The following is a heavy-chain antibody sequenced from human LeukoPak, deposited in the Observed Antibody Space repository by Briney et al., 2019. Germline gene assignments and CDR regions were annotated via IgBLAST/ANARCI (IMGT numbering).Heavy chain of an antibody. CDR2: ISAYNGNT. D-gene: IGHD2-2*01. CDR3: ASGTTDIVVVPATLRNYYFDY. J-gene: IGHJ4*02. CDR1: GYTFTTYG. Sequence: ASVKASCKPSGYTFTTYGISWVRQAPGQGLEWMGWISAYNGNTNYAQKLQGRVTMTTDTSTSTAYMELRSLRSDDAAVYYCASGTTDIVVVPATLRNYYFDYWGQGTLVTVSS. V-gene: IGHV1-18*01.